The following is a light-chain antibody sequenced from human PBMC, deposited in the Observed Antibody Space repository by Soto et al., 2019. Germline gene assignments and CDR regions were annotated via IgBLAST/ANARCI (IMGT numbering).Light chain of an antibody. V-gene: IGKV3-20*01. CDR1: QSLSSIY. Sequence: EIVLAQSPGTLSLSPGQGATLSFRASQSLSSIYLAWYQQKPGQAPRLLIYGASSRATGIPDRFSGSGSGTDFTLTISRLEPEDFAVYYCQQYGSSPITFGQGTRLEIK. CDR2: GAS. CDR3: QQYGSSPIT. J-gene: IGKJ5*01.